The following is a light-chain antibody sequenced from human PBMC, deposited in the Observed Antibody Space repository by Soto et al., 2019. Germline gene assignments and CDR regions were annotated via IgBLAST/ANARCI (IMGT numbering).Light chain of an antibody. CDR3: QSYDTRLSGSV. V-gene: IGLV1-40*01. Sequence: QSVLTRPPSVSGAPGQRVTISCTGTSSNIGAGYDVIWYQQLPGTAPKLLIFGNNSRSSGVPDRFSASKSGTSASLAVAGLQAEDEADYHCQSYDTRLSGSVFGGGTKLTVL. CDR2: GNN. J-gene: IGLJ3*02. CDR1: SSNIGAGYD.